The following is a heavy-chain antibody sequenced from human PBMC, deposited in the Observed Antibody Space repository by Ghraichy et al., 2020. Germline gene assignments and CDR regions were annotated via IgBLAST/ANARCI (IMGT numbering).Heavy chain of an antibody. CDR3: ARQSGTLLDS. CDR2: IYSSGTT. J-gene: IGHJ4*02. V-gene: IGHV4-59*01. Sequence: SETLSLICTVSGGSISSSYWSWIRQPPGGGLQWIGYIYSSGTTNYNPSLQNRVTISIDTSKNQFSLKLRSVTAADTAVYYCARQSGTLLDSWGQGTLVTGSS. D-gene: IGHD2/OR15-2a*01. CDR1: GGSISSSY.